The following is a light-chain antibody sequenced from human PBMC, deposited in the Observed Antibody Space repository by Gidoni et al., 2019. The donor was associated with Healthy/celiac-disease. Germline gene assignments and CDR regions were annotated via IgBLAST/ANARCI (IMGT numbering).Light chain of an antibody. CDR1: QGIGSY. V-gene: IGKV1-9*01. Sequence: GDRVTITCRASQGIGSYLAWYQQQPGTAPKLLIYAASTLQDGVSSRFSGSGSGTEVTLTISSLQPEDFATYSCQQLSGSPLTFGPGTKVDFK. J-gene: IGKJ3*01. CDR2: AAS. CDR3: QQLSGSPLT.